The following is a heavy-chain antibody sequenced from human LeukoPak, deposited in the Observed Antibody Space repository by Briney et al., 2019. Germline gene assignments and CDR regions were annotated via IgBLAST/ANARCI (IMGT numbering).Heavy chain of an antibody. Sequence: PGGSLRLSCAASGFTFSSYAMSWVRQAPGKGLEWVSAISGRVGSTYYADSVKGRFTISRENSKNTLYLQMNSLRAEDTAVYYCVRGWASKGIVVVITTRGGFFDYWGQGTLVTVSS. D-gene: IGHD3-22*01. CDR2: ISGRVGST. CDR3: VRGWASKGIVVVITTRGGFFDY. CDR1: GFTFSSYA. V-gene: IGHV3-23*01. J-gene: IGHJ4*02.